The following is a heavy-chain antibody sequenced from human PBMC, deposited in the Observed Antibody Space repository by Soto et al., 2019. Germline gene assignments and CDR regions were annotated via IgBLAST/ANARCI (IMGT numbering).Heavy chain of an antibody. CDR1: GFTVSSNY. D-gene: IGHD6-13*01. CDR2: IYSGGST. V-gene: IGHV3-66*01. J-gene: IGHJ4*02. CDR3: ARNFKQQQLVRY. Sequence: GGSLRLSCAASGFTVSSNYMSWVRQAPGKGLEWVSVIYSGGSTYYADSVKGRFTISRDNSKNTLYLQMNSLRAEDTAVYYCARNFKQQQLVRYWGQGTLVTVSS.